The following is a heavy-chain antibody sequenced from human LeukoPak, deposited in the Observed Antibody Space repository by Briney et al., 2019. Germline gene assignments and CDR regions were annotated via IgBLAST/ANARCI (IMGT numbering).Heavy chain of an antibody. V-gene: IGHV3-11*01. D-gene: IGHD6-19*01. Sequence: GGSLRLSCAASGFILSDYHMNWIRQAPGKGLEWVSYISPEGDIIYFADYVKGRFTISRDNAKNSLFLQMNSLTAEDTAVYYCASGRDIAVAGPGGYFDYWGQGTLVTVSS. CDR2: ISPEGDII. J-gene: IGHJ4*02. CDR1: GFILSDYH. CDR3: ASGRDIAVAGPGGYFDY.